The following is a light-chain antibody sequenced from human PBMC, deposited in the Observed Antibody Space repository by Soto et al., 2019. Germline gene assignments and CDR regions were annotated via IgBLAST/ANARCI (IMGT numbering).Light chain of an antibody. Sequence: DIQMTQSPSTLSASVGDRVTISCRASQTIKNCLAWYQQKPGKAPKLLIYDASSLQSWVPSRFTGSGSGTDFTLTISSLQPEAFATYYCQQSYTSWWTFGQGTKVDIK. V-gene: IGKV1-39*01. CDR3: QQSYTSWWT. J-gene: IGKJ1*01. CDR2: DAS. CDR1: QTIKNC.